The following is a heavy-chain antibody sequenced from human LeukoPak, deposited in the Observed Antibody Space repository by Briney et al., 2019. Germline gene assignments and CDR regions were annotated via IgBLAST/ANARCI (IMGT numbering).Heavy chain of an antibody. J-gene: IGHJ6*02. D-gene: IGHD2-15*01. V-gene: IGHV3-21*01. CDR1: GFTFSSYS. CDR2: ISSSSSYI. CDR3: ARDIVVVVAVSMDV. Sequence: GGSLRLSCAASGFTFSSYSMNWVRQAPGKGLEWVSSISSSSSYIYYADSVKGRFTISRDNAKNSLYLRMNSLRAEDTAVYYCARDIVVVVAVSMDVWGQGTTVTVSS.